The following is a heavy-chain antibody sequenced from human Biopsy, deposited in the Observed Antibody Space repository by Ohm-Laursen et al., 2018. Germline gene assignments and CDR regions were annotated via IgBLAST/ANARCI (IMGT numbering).Heavy chain of an antibody. CDR2: IYHDGNT. CDR1: GASVSSSDYY. V-gene: IGHV4-61*08. Sequence: GTLSLTCSVSGASVSSSDYYWGWVRQPPGKGLEWIGYIYHDGNTSHNPSLKSRLTMSRDTSKNQFSLKPSSVTAADTAVYYCARGRLRAVARFDYWGQGTLVTVSS. J-gene: IGHJ4*02. CDR3: ARGRLRAVARFDY. D-gene: IGHD6-19*01.